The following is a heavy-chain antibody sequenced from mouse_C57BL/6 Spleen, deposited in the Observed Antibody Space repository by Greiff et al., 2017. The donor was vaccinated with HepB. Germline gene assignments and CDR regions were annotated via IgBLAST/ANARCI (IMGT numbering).Heavy chain of an antibody. V-gene: IGHV3-6*01. CDR2: ISYDGSN. J-gene: IGHJ2*01. Sequence: EVHLVESGPGLVKPSQSLSLTCSVTGYSITSGYFWNWIRQFPGNKLEWMGYISYDGSNNYNPSLKNRISITRDTSKNQFFLKLNSVTTEDTATYYCAREGAGTGFDYWGQGTTLTVSS. D-gene: IGHD4-1*01. CDR1: GYSITSGYF. CDR3: AREGAGTGFDY.